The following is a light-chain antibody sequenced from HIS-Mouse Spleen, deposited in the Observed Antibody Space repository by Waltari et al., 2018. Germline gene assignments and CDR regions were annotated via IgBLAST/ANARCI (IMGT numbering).Light chain of an antibody. CDR2: AAS. J-gene: IGKJ1*01. V-gene: IGKV1-9*01. Sequence: DIQLTQSPSFLSASVGDRVTITCRASQGISSYLAWYQQKPGKAPKPRIYAASNLQSGVPSRFGGSGSGKEFTLTICSLQPEDFATYYCQQLNSYPPTFGQWTKVEIK. CDR1: QGISSY. CDR3: QQLNSYPPT.